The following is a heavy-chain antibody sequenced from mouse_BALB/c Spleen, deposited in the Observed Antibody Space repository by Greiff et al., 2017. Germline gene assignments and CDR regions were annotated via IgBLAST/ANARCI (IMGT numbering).Heavy chain of an antibody. Sequence: EVQVVESGGGLVQPKGSLKLSCAASGFTFNTYAMNWVRQAPGKGLEWVARIRSKSNNYATYYADSVKDRFTISRDDSQSMLYLQMNNLKTEDTAMDYCVRGSYYDYAYAMDYWGQGTSVTVSS. D-gene: IGHD2-4*01. J-gene: IGHJ4*01. CDR2: IRSKSNNYAT. V-gene: IGHV10-1*02. CDR1: GFTFNTYA. CDR3: VRGSYYDYAYAMDY.